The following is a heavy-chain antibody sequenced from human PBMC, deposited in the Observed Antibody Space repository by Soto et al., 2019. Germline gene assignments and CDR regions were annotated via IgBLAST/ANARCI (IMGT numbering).Heavy chain of an antibody. CDR2: IYYRGNT. CDR1: GASITSTSSY. Sequence: TLSLTCSVSGASITSTSSYWGWIRQPPGKGLEWIAIIYYRGNTYYNPSLRSRLTISVDTSQNQFSLKLTSVTAADAAVYXXXXXXXXXXXXXXXXXWXLXTLVTVSS. CDR3: XXXXXXXXXXXXXXX. V-gene: IGHV4-39*01. J-gene: IGHJ4*02.